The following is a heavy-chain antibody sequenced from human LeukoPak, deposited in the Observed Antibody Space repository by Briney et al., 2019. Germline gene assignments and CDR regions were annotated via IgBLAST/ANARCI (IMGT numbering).Heavy chain of an antibody. Sequence: GKSLTLSCVASGFDFSTYGMHWTRQAPGKGLEWLAVIWYDGSKKYYADSVTGRFTISRDDSKNTLYLHMSGLRDDDTAVYYCASAYSAGRFSYWGQGTPVIVSS. D-gene: IGHD3-16*01. CDR1: GFDFSTYG. CDR2: IWYDGSKK. CDR3: ASAYSAGRFSY. V-gene: IGHV3-33*01. J-gene: IGHJ4*02.